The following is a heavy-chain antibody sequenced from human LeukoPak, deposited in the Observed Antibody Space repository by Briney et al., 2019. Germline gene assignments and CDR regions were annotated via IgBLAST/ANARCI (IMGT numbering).Heavy chain of an antibody. D-gene: IGHD3-22*01. J-gene: IGHJ3*02. CDR2: IYSGGST. CDR1: GFTVSSNY. V-gene: IGHV3-66*01. CDR3: ARRVHYYDSSGFWPSDAFDI. Sequence: GGSLGLSCAASGFTVSSNYMSWVRQAPGKGLEWVSVIYSGGSTYYADSVKGRFTISRDNSKNTLYLQMNSLRAEDTAVYYCARRVHYYDSSGFWPSDAFDIWGQGTMVTVSS.